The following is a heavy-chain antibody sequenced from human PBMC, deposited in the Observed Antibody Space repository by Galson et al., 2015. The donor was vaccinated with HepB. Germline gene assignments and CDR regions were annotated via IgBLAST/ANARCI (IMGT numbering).Heavy chain of an antibody. Sequence: SLRLSCAASGFIFKNFVMGWVRQAPGERLEWVSAIRGTGTNTFYADSVKGRFTISRDNSKSTVYLQMDSLRAEDTALDYCAKGRTGYTGVQGGTFDVWGQGTMVTVSS. D-gene: IGHD2-2*02. J-gene: IGHJ3*01. CDR2: IRGTGTNT. CDR3: AKGRTGYTGVQGGTFDV. V-gene: IGHV3-23*01. CDR1: GFIFKNFV.